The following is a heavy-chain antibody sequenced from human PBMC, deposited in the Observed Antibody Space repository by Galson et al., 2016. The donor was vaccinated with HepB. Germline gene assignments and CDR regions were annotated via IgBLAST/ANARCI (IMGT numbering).Heavy chain of an antibody. V-gene: IGHV4-61*02. CDR1: GASISSGTYY. Sequence: TLSLTCTVSGASISSGTYYWSWIRQPAGKGLEWIGRIYTSGSTNYNPSLKSRVTISVDTSKNQFSLKLSSVTAADTAMYYCARGGLRFDYWGQGTLVTVSS. CDR3: ARGGLRFDY. CDR2: IYTSGST. J-gene: IGHJ4*02.